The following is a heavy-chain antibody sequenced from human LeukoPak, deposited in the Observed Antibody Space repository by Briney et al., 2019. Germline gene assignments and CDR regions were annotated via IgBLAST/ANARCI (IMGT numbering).Heavy chain of an antibody. V-gene: IGHV3-7*01. CDR3: ARDFGPVVRGWFV. D-gene: IGHD3-10*01. CDR1: GFTFSSYW. J-gene: IGHJ4*02. Sequence: PGGSLRLSCAASGFTFSSYWMSWVRQAPGKGLEWVANIKQDGSEKYYVDSVKGRFTVSRDDAKSSVYLQMNSLRAEDTAVYYCARDFGPVVRGWFVWGQGTLVTVSS. CDR2: IKQDGSEK.